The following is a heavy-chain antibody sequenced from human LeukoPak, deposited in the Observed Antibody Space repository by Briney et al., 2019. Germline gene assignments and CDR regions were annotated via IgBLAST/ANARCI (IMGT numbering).Heavy chain of an antibody. V-gene: IGHV6-1*01. Sequence: SQTLSLTCAISGDSVSSNSAAWNWIRQSPSRGLEWLGRTYYRSTWYNEYAGSVKSRITINPDTSKNQFSLQLNSVTPEDTAVYYCARDPYSGSWVFDYWGQGTLVTVSS. D-gene: IGHD1-26*01. J-gene: IGHJ4*02. CDR3: ARDPYSGSWVFDY. CDR2: TYYRSTWYN. CDR1: GDSVSSNSAA.